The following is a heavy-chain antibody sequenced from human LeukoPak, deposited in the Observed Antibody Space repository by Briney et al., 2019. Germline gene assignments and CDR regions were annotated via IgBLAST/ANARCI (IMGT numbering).Heavy chain of an antibody. CDR3: ARICSSTDCLIPD. Sequence: GGSLRLSCAASGFTFSRHWMHWVRQAPGKGLVWISRINSDGSGTNYADFVKGRFTISRDNAKNTVYLQINSLRDEDTAVYYCARICSSTDCLIPDWGRGTLVTVSS. V-gene: IGHV3-74*01. D-gene: IGHD2-2*01. J-gene: IGHJ4*02. CDR2: INSDGSGT. CDR1: GFTFSRHW.